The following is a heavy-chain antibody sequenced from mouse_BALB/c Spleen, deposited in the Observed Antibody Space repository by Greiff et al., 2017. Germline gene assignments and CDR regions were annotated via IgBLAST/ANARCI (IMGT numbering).Heavy chain of an antibody. CDR2: IDPSDSYT. D-gene: IGHD2-14*01. J-gene: IGHJ2*01. CDR1: GYTFTSYW. V-gene: IGHV1S127*01. Sequence: QVQLQQPGAELVKPGASVKLSCKASGYTFTSYWMHWVQQRPGQGLEWIGTIDPSDSYTSYNQKFKGKATLTVDTSSSTAYMQLSSLTSEDSAVYYCTIYRYDPYFDYWGQGTTLTVSP. CDR3: TIYRYDPYFDY.